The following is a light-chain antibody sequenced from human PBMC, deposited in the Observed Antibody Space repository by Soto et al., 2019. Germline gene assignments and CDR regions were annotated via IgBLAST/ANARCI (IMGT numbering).Light chain of an antibody. V-gene: IGKV3-20*01. Sequence: ETVLTQSPGTLSLSPGVRATLSCRDSQDIRSNYLAWYRQTPGQAPRLLIYGASKRASGIADRFSGSGSGTDFTLIISRLEPEDFALYYCQQYDSSPWTFGQGTKVEIK. CDR1: QDIRSNY. J-gene: IGKJ1*01. CDR3: QQYDSSPWT. CDR2: GAS.